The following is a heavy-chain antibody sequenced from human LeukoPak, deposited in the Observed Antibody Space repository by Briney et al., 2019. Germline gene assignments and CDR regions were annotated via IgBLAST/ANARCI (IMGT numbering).Heavy chain of an antibody. V-gene: IGHV3-23*01. CDR1: GFTFSSYA. CDR2: ISSSGVST. Sequence: PGGSLRLSCAASGFTFSSYALTWVRQAPGKGLEWVSTISSSGVSTNYADSVKGRFTISRDNFKNTLYLQMNSLRAEDTAIYYCARNDSSGYYSVRGQGTLVTVSS. J-gene: IGHJ4*02. CDR3: ARNDSSGYYSV. D-gene: IGHD3-22*01.